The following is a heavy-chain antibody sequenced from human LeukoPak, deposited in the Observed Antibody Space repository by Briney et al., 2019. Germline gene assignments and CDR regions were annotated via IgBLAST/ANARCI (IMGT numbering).Heavy chain of an antibody. CDR3: AFTTSHAYYYYMDV. V-gene: IGHV1-2*02. D-gene: IGHD3-22*01. CDR1: GYSFTDYY. J-gene: IGHJ6*03. Sequence: ASVKVSCKTSGYSFTDYYMHWVRQAPGQGLEWMGWINPNSGGTNFAQRFQDRVTMTRDMSISTAYMELRSLRSDDTAVYYCAFTTSHAYYYYMDVWGKGTTVTVSS. CDR2: INPNSGGT.